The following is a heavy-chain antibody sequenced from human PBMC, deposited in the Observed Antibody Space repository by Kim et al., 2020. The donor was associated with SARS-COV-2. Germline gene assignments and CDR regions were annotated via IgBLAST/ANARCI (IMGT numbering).Heavy chain of an antibody. J-gene: IGHJ4*02. D-gene: IGHD2-21*02. CDR3: ARAVTFCGGDCYPYYFDY. Sequence: GGSLRLSCAASGFTFSRFAMHWVRQAPGKGLEWVAVTSYDGGNKYYADSVKGRFTISRDNSKNTLYLQMNSLRAEDTAVYYCARAVTFCGGDCYPYYFDYWGQGTLVTVSS. CDR1: GFTFSRFA. CDR2: TSYDGGNK. V-gene: IGHV3-30-3*01.